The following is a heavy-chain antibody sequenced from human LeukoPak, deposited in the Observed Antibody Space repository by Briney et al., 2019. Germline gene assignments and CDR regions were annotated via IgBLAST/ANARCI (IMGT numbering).Heavy chain of an antibody. CDR3: ARAVAGIFDY. V-gene: IGHV4-39*01. Sequence: PSETLSLTCTVSGGSISSSSYYWGWVRQPPGKGLEWIGTIYYSGSTYYHPSLKSRFTISVDTSKSQSSLKLSSVTAADTAVYYCARAVAGIFDYWGQGALVTVSS. CDR1: GGSISSSSYY. D-gene: IGHD6-19*01. J-gene: IGHJ4*02. CDR2: IYYSGST.